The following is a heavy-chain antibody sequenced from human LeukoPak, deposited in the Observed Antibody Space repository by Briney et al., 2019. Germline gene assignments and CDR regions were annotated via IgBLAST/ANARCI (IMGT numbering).Heavy chain of an antibody. Sequence: PGGSLRLSCAASGFTFSSYGMHWVRQAPGKGLEWVAFIRYDGSNRNYADSVKGRFTISRDNSKNTLYLQMNSLRAEDTAVYYCATDPGEIVPAAKGPRGDYCYGMDVWGQGTTVTVSS. CDR2: IRYDGSNR. J-gene: IGHJ6*02. CDR1: GFTFSSYG. D-gene: IGHD2-2*01. CDR3: ATDPGEIVPAAKGPRGDYCYGMDV. V-gene: IGHV3-30*02.